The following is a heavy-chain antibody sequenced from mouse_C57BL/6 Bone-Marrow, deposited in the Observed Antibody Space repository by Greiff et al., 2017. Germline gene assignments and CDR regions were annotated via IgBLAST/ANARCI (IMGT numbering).Heavy chain of an antibody. CDR3: ARGGNFHWYFDV. J-gene: IGHJ1*03. V-gene: IGHV1-52*01. CDR1: GYTFTSYW. CDR2: IDPSDSET. Sequence: QVQLQQPGAELVRPGSSVKLSCKASGYTFTSYWLHWVKQRPIQGLEWIGNIDPSDSETPYNQKFKDKATLTVDKSSSTAYMQLSSLTSEDSAVYYCARGGNFHWYFDVWGTGTTVTVSS.